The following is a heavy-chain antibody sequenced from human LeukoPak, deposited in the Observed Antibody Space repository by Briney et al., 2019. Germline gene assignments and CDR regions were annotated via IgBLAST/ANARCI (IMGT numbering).Heavy chain of an antibody. V-gene: IGHV1-18*01. D-gene: IGHD3-16*02. CDR2: ISAYNGNT. CDR1: GYTFTCYG. Sequence: ASVKVSCKASGYTFTCYGISWVRQAPGQGLEWMGWISAYNGNTNYAQKLQGRVTMTTDTSTSTAYMELRSLRSDDTAVYYCARDSNDYVWGSYRYTPVLDYWGQGTLVTVSS. CDR3: ARDSNDYVWGSYRYTPVLDY. J-gene: IGHJ4*02.